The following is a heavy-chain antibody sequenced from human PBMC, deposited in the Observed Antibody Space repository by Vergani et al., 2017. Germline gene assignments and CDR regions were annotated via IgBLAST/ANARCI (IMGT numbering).Heavy chain of an antibody. D-gene: IGHD6-19*01. Sequence: QVQLQESGPGLVKPSETLSLTCTVSGGSISSYYWSWIRQPPGKGLEWIGYIYYSGSTNYNPSLKSRVTISVDTSKNQFSLKLSSVTAADTAVYYCARALQSPQSHWGQGTLVTVSS. CDR1: GGSISSYY. V-gene: IGHV4-59*01. J-gene: IGHJ4*02. CDR2: IYYSGST. CDR3: ARALQSPQSH.